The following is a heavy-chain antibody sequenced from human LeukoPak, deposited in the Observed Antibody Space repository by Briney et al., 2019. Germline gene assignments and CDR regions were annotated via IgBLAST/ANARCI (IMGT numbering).Heavy chain of an antibody. J-gene: IGHJ5*02. CDR1: LFTFSSYS. CDR2: ISSSSSTI. D-gene: IGHD6-19*01. CDR3: ARSTAVARKGVWFDP. Sequence: QPGGSLRLSCTASLFTFSSYSMNWVRQAPGKGLEWVSYISSSSSTIYYADSVKGRFTISRDNAKNLLYLQMNSLRVEHTAVYYCARSTAVARKGVWFDPWGQGTLVTVSS. V-gene: IGHV3-48*01.